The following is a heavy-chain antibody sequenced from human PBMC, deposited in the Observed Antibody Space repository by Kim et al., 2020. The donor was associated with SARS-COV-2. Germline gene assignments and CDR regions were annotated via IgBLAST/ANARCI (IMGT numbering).Heavy chain of an antibody. CDR3: ARGPFADIVVVPAAIDHHYYGMDV. D-gene: IGHD2-2*01. CDR1: GGSISSGDYY. Sequence: SETLSLTCTVSGGSISSGDYYWSWIRQPPGKGLEWIGYIYYSGSTYYNPSLKSRVTISVDTSKNQFSLKLSSVTAADTAVYYCARGPFADIVVVPAAIDHHYYGMDVWGQGTTVTVSS. J-gene: IGHJ6*02. V-gene: IGHV4-30-4*01. CDR2: IYYSGST.